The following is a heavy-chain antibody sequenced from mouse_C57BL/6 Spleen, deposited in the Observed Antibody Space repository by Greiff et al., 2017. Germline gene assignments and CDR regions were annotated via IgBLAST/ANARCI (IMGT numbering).Heavy chain of an antibody. CDR2: ISSGSSTI. J-gene: IGHJ4*01. CDR3: GLPLGYAMDY. CDR1: GFTFSDYG. V-gene: IGHV5-17*01. D-gene: IGHD2-10*01. Sequence: EVMLVESGGGLVKPGGSLKLSCAASGFTFSDYGMHWVHQAPGKGLEWIAYISSGSSTIYYADTMKGRFTISRDNAKNTLFLQMTSLRSEDTAVYYCGLPLGYAMDYWGQGTSVTVSS.